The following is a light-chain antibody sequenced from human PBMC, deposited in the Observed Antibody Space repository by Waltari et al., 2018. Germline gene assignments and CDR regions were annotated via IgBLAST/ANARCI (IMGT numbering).Light chain of an antibody. V-gene: IGKV3-11*01. CDR3: QQRSSWWT. Sequence: EIVLTQSPATLSLSPWERATVSCRASQSVGSYLAWYQQKPGQAPRLLIYDASNRATGIPARFSVSGSGTDFTLTISSLEPEDFAVYYCQQRSSWWTFGQGTKVEIK. CDR2: DAS. J-gene: IGKJ1*01. CDR1: QSVGSY.